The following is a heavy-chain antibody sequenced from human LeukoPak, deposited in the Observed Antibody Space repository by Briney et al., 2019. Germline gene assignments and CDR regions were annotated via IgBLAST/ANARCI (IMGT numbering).Heavy chain of an antibody. CDR3: ARDPSGRYYSNLDY. CDR1: GFSFSSCA. Sequence: AGSLRLSCAASGFSFSSCALHWVRQAPGKGLEWVAVISYDGSNKYYADSVKGRFTISRDNSKNTVYLQMNSLTAEDTAVYYCARDPSGRYYSNLDYWGQGTLVTLSS. CDR2: ISYDGSNK. D-gene: IGHD1-26*01. V-gene: IGHV3-30*04. J-gene: IGHJ4*02.